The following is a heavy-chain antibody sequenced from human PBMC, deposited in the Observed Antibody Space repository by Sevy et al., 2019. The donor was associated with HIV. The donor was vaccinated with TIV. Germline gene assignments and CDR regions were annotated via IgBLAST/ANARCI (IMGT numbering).Heavy chain of an antibody. V-gene: IGHV1-24*01. CDR2: FDPEDGKT. CDR1: GSTLTRLS. J-gene: IGHJ4*02. Sequence: ASVKVSCKVSGSTLTRLSMHWVRQAPGKGLEWMASFDPEDGKTVYAQKFQGRVTMTEDTSTDTAYMGLNSLRAEDTAVYYCARDMGPYNWNYEPTYYFDYWGQGTLVTVSS. D-gene: IGHD1-7*01. CDR3: ARDMGPYNWNYEPTYYFDY.